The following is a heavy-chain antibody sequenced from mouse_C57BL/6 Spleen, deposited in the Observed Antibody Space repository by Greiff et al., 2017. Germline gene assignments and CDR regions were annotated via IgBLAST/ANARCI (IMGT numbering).Heavy chain of an antibody. CDR1: GYTFTSYW. CDR3: ANLYYGSRSY. V-gene: IGHV1-61*01. D-gene: IGHD1-1*01. CDR2: IYPSDSET. Sequence: QVQLQQPGAELVRPGSSVKLSCKASGYTFTSYWMDWVKQRPGQGLEWIGNIYPSDSETHYNQKFKDKATLTVDKSSSTAYMQLSSLTSEDSAVYYCANLYYGSRSYWGQGTTLTVSS. J-gene: IGHJ2*01.